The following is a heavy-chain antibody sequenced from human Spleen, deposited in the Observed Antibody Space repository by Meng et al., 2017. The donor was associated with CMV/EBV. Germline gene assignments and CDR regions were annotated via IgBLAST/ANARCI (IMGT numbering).Heavy chain of an antibody. CDR2: IRYDGSNK. J-gene: IGHJ4*02. CDR1: GFTLSRYA. Sequence: GGSLRLSCVGTGFTLSRYAMSWVRQAPGKGLEWVAFIRYDGSNKYYADSVKGRFTISRDNSKNTLYLQMNSLRAEDTAVYYCAKDPYYDFWSGYSYYFDYWGQGTLVTVSS. V-gene: IGHV3-30*02. CDR3: AKDPYYDFWSGYSYYFDY. D-gene: IGHD3-3*01.